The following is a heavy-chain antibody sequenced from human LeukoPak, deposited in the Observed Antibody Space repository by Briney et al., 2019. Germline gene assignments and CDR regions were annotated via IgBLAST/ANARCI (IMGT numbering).Heavy chain of an antibody. V-gene: IGHV3-48*02. Sequence: GGSLTLSCEVSGLTSSDHPMNWVRQAPGKGLEWVSYISGGTRLVIYYAESVKGRFTTSRDHAKKTVYLQMNDVRDEDTAVYYCASDIVVVPGATDWGQGTLVTVSS. CDR1: GLTSSDHP. CDR2: ISGGTRLVI. CDR3: ASDIVVVPGATD. J-gene: IGHJ4*02. D-gene: IGHD2-2*01.